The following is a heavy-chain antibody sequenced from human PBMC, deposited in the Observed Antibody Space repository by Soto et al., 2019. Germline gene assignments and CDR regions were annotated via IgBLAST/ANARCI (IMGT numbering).Heavy chain of an antibody. Sequence: GGSLRLSCAASGFTFNNAWMTWVRQAPGKGLEWVGRIKSKADGGTTEYAASVKGRFTISRDDSKSIAYLQMNSLKTEDTAVYYCTIDSSGYYDAFDIWGQGTMVTVSS. CDR2: IKSKADGGTT. D-gene: IGHD3-22*01. V-gene: IGHV3-15*01. CDR1: GFTFNNAW. CDR3: TIDSSGYYDAFDI. J-gene: IGHJ3*02.